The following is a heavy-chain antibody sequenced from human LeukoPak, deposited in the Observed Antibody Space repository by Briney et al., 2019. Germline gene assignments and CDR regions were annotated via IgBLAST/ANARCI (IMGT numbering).Heavy chain of an antibody. D-gene: IGHD1-14*01. CDR2: ISSSTSYI. V-gene: IGHV3-21*01. J-gene: IGHJ4*02. CDR3: ARFETRGPQSEDD. CDR1: GFIFSSYT. Sequence: GGSLRLSCEVSGFIFSSYTMNWVRQAPGKGLEWVSSISSSTSYIYYTDSVKGRFTTSRDNAKNSLYLQMNSLRAEDTAVYYCARFETRGPQSEDDWGQGTLVTVSS.